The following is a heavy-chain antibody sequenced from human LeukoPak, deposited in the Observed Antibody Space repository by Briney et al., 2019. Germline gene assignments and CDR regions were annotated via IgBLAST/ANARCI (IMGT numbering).Heavy chain of an antibody. D-gene: IGHD3-10*01. CDR3: ARKGALWFGELFHYMDV. CDR2: IIPIFGTA. CDR1: GGTFSSYA. V-gene: IGHV1-69*01. J-gene: IGHJ6*03. Sequence: SVKVSCKASGGTFSSYAISWVRQAPGQGLEWMGGIIPIFGTANYAQRFQGRVTITADESTSTAYMELSSLRSEDTAVYYCARKGALWFGELFHYMDVWGKGTTVTVSS.